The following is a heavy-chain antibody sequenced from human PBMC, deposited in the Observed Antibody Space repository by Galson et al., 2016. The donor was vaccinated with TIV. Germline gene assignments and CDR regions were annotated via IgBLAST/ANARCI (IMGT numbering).Heavy chain of an antibody. Sequence: ETLSLTCTVSGASISDYFWSWLRQSAGKGLEWVGRMYVPGSSSYNPSLESRVTMSADTSKNQFSLELSSVTAADTAVYYCARDYWVTYTDRPFFDFWGQGILVTVSS. CDR2: MYVPGSS. V-gene: IGHV4-4*07. D-gene: IGHD2-21*02. J-gene: IGHJ4*02. CDR3: ARDYWVTYTDRPFFDF. CDR1: GASISDYF.